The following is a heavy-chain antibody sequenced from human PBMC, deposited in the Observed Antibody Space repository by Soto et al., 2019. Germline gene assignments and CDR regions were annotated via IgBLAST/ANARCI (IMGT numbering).Heavy chain of an antibody. CDR1: GFTFSSYA. J-gene: IGHJ4*02. CDR3: AKDRSQVTVGLLFLRPTFDY. Sequence: PGGSLRLSCAASGFTFSSYAMSWVRQAPGKGLEWVSAISGSGGSTYYADSVKGRFTISRDNSKNTLYLQMNSLRAEDTAVYYCAKDRSQVTVGLLFLRPTFDYWGQGTLVTVSS. CDR2: ISGSGGST. V-gene: IGHV3-23*01. D-gene: IGHD2-21*02.